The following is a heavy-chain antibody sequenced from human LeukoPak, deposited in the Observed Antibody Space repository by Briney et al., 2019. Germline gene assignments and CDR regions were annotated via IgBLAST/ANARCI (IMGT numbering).Heavy chain of an antibody. CDR1: GFTFISYA. CDR3: AKDEDARPMYFQD. CDR2: ISGSGGSI. D-gene: IGHD3-10*02. V-gene: IGHV3-23*01. J-gene: IGHJ1*01. Sequence: GGSLRLSCAASGFTFISYAMSWVRQAPGKGLEWVSAISGSGGSIYYADPVKGRFTVSRDNSKSTLYLQMNTLRAEDTAVYYCAKDEDARPMYFQDWGQGTLVTVSS.